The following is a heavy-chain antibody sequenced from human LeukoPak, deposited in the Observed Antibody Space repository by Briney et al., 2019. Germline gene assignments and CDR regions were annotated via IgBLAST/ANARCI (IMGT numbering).Heavy chain of an antibody. D-gene: IGHD3-10*01. CDR2: ISRSRSTI. Sequence: GGSLRLSCAASGLTFSSYSMNWVRQAPGKGLEWVSYISRSRSTIYYADSVKGRFTISRDNAKNSLYLQMNSLRAGDTAVYYCARDIDQRGDAFDIWGQGTMVTVSS. CDR1: GLTFSSYS. V-gene: IGHV3-48*04. CDR3: ARDIDQRGDAFDI. J-gene: IGHJ3*02.